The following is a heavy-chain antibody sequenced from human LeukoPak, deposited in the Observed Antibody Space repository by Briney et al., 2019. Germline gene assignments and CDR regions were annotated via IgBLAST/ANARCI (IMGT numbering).Heavy chain of an antibody. D-gene: IGHD3-22*01. Sequence: PSETLSLTCTVSGGSISSSYWSWIRQPPGKGLEWIGYIYYSGSTNYNPSLKSRVTISEDTSKNQFSLKLSSVTAADTAVYYCARATYYYDSSGYWTLEFDFDIWGQGTMVTVSS. CDR1: GGSISSSY. J-gene: IGHJ3*02. V-gene: IGHV4-59*01. CDR3: ARATYYYDSSGYWTLEFDFDI. CDR2: IYYSGST.